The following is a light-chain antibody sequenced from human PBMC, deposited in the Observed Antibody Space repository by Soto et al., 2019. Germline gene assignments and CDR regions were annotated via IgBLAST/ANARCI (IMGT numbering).Light chain of an antibody. CDR1: QSVSSSF. CDR2: GAS. V-gene: IGKV3-20*01. Sequence: EFVLTQSPGTLSLSPGERATLSCRASQSVSSSFLAWYQQKPGQAPRILLYGASTRATGIPDRFSGSGSGTDFTLTISRLEPEDFAVYYCQQYGSSPPLTFGGGTKVEI. J-gene: IGKJ4*01. CDR3: QQYGSSPPLT.